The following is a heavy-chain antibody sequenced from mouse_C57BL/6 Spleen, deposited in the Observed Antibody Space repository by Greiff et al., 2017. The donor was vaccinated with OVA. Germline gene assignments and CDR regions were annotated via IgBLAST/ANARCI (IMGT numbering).Heavy chain of an antibody. Sequence: EVKLVESGPGLVKPSQSLSLTCSVTGYSITSGYYWNWIRQFPGNKLEWMGYISYDGSNNYNPSLKNRISITRDTSKNQFFLKLNSVTTEDTATDYCARDQGYVRFAYWGQGTLVTVSA. V-gene: IGHV3-6*01. J-gene: IGHJ3*01. CDR3: ARDQGYVRFAY. CDR2: ISYDGSN. D-gene: IGHD2-14*01. CDR1: GYSITSGYY.